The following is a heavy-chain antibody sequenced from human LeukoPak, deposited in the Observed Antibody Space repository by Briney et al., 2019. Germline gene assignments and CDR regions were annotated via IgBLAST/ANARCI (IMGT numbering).Heavy chain of an antibody. V-gene: IGHV3-74*01. CDR2: ISPTGSTT. J-gene: IGHJ3*02. D-gene: IGHD1-1*01. Sequence: PGGSLRLSCTASGFSFSGHWMHWARQLPGKGLVWVSRISPTGSTTSYADSVKGRFTVSRDNAENTLFLQMNSLRADDTAVYFCARGNAHAFDIWGQGTMVTVSS. CDR1: GFSFSGHW. CDR3: ARGNAHAFDI.